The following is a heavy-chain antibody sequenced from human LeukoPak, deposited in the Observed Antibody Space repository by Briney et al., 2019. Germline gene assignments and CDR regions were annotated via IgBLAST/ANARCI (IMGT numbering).Heavy chain of an antibody. CDR3: ARHSSTPFDY. CDR1: GGSFSGYY. CDR2: INHSGST. V-gene: IGHV4-34*01. D-gene: IGHD6-13*01. J-gene: IGHJ4*02. Sequence: SETLSLTCAVYGGSFSGYYWSWIRQPPGKGLEWIGEINHSGSTNYNPFLKSRVTISVDTSKNQFSLKLSSVTAADTAVYYCARHSSTPFDYWGQGTLVTVSS.